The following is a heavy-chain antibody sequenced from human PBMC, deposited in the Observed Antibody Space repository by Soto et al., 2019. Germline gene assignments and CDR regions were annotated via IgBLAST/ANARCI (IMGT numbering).Heavy chain of an antibody. CDR2: IYPGDSDT. CDR1: GYSFTSYW. D-gene: IGHD3-10*01. J-gene: IGHJ6*02. Sequence: GESLKISCKGSGYSFTSYWIGWVRQMPGKGLEWMGIIYPGDSDTRYSPSFQGQVTISADKSISTAYLQWSSLKASDAAMYYCARPLWLGENYYYGMDVWGQGTTVTVSS. V-gene: IGHV5-51*01. CDR3: ARPLWLGENYYYGMDV.